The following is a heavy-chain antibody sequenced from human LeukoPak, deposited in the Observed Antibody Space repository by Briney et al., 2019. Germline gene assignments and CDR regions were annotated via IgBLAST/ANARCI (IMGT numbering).Heavy chain of an antibody. CDR2: ISAYNGNT. CDR3: ARGRGYYDSSGYFDY. D-gene: IGHD3-22*01. J-gene: IGHJ4*02. CDR1: GYTFTSYG. V-gene: IGHV1-18*01. Sequence: GASVTVSCKASGYTFTSYGISWVRQAPGQGLEWMGWISAYNGNTNYAQKLQGRVTMTTDTSTSTAYMELRSLRSDDTAVYYCARGRGYYDSSGYFDYWGQGTLVTVSS.